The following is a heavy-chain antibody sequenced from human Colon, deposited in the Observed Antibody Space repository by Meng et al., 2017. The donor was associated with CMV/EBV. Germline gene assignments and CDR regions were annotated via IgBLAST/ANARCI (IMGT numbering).Heavy chain of an antibody. CDR3: ASLQGPRTVFYDYNMDV. D-gene: IGHD1-1*01. Sequence: GESLKISCATAGFTLSNFAMSWVRQTPGRGLKWVSVTYSGDTRTYYADSVKGRFTISRDESKNTVYLQMHSLRAEDTAVYYCASLQGPRTVFYDYNMDVWGQGTTVTVSS. CDR1: GFTLSNFA. V-gene: IGHV3-23*03. J-gene: IGHJ6*02. CDR2: TYSGDTRT.